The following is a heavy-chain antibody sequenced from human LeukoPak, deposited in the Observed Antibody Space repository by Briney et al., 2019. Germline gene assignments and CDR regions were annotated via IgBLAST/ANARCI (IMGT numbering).Heavy chain of an antibody. D-gene: IGHD6-13*01. CDR2: VFPADSDT. CDR3: ASVYSSSSWDY. J-gene: IGHJ4*02. CDR1: GYSFSTYW. V-gene: IGHV5-51*01. Sequence: GESLKISCRASGYSFSTYWIGWVRQMPGKGLEWMGVVFPADSDTRYSPSFQGQVTISADKSISTAYLQWSSLKASDTAMYYCASVYSSSSWDYWGQGTLVTVSS.